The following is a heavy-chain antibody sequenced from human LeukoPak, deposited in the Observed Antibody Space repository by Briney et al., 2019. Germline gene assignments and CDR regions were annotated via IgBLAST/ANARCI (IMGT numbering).Heavy chain of an antibody. J-gene: IGHJ4*02. CDR1: GFTFSSYA. CDR3: AKAFRGASSRSGY. Sequence: GGSLRLSCAAPGFTFSSYAMSWVRQAPGKGLEWVSAISGSGGSTYYADSVKGRFTISRDNSKNTLYLQMNSLRAEDTAVYYCAKAFRGASSRSGYWGQGTLVTVSS. D-gene: IGHD3-10*01. V-gene: IGHV3-23*01. CDR2: ISGSGGST.